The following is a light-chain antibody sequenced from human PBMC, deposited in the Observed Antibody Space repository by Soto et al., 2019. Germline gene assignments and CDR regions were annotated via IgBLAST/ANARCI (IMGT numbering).Light chain of an antibody. V-gene: IGKV3-20*01. CDR3: QHYQGGHPIT. CDR1: QSVCTR. CDR2: GAS. J-gene: IGKJ5*01. Sequence: EILLTQSPDTLSLSPGERATLSCRAAQSVCTRLAWYQHKTGQAPRLLISGASSRATGIPDRFTGSGSETSFTLTISRLEPEDFALYYCQHYQGGHPITFGQGTRLEIK.